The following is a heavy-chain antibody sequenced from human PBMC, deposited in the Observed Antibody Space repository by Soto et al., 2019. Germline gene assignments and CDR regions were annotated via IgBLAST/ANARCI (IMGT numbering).Heavy chain of an antibody. V-gene: IGHV1-3*01. D-gene: IGHD5-18*01. CDR3: ARADIAMEPYYYYGMDV. Sequence: ASVKVSCKASGYTFTSYAMHWVRQAPGQRLEWMGWINAGNGNTKYSQKFQGRVTITRDTSASTAYMELSSLRSEDTAVYYCARADIAMEPYYYYGMDVWGQGTTVTVSS. CDR1: GYTFTSYA. J-gene: IGHJ6*02. CDR2: INAGNGNT.